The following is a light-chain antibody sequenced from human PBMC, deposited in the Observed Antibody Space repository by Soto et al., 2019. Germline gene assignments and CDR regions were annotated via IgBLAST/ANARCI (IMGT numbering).Light chain of an antibody. J-gene: IGKJ1*01. CDR2: SAS. CDR3: QQYGSSPT. V-gene: IGKV3-20*01. CDR1: QSVSSNY. Sequence: EIVLTQSPGTLSLSPGERATLSCRASQSVSSNYLAWYQQKPGQAPRVLIYSASSRATGIPDRFSGSGSGTDFTLTISRREPEDFAVYYCQQYGSSPTFGQGTKVEIK.